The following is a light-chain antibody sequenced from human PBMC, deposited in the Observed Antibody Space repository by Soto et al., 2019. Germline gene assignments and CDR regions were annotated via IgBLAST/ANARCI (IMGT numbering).Light chain of an antibody. CDR1: SSNIGSNT. Sequence: QSVLTQPPSASGTPGQRVTISCSGSSSNIGSNTVNWYQQLPGTAPKRLIYSNNQRPSGVPDRFSGSKSGTSASLAISGLQSEDEADYYCAVWDDSLNGHVFGTGTKVTVL. CDR2: SNN. V-gene: IGLV1-44*01. J-gene: IGLJ1*01. CDR3: AVWDDSLNGHV.